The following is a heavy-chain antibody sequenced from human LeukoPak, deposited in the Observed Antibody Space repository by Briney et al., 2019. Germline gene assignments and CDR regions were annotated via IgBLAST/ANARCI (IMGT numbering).Heavy chain of an antibody. CDR2: FVPEDGET. Sequence: ASVKVSCKVSGYTLTELSMHWVRQAPGKGLEWMGGFVPEDGETIYAQKFQGRVTMTEDTSTDTAYMELSSLRSEDTAVYYCATGPYGPRGSVWFDPWGQGTLVTVSS. J-gene: IGHJ5*02. CDR1: GYTLTELS. CDR3: ATGPYGPRGSVWFDP. D-gene: IGHD4-17*01. V-gene: IGHV1-24*01.